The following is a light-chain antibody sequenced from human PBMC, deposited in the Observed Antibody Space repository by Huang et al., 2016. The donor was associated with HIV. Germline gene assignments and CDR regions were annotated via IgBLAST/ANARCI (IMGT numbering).Light chain of an antibody. CDR1: QSVGSY. CDR3: QQRSTWPLT. Sequence: EVMLTQSPSILSLSLGGTGTISCKASQSVGSYVAWYQQRPGQSPRLLLYDTSNRAAGIPTRFNGSGSGTDFTLTISGLESGDLGVFYCQQRSTWPLTFGGGTKVA. V-gene: IGKV3-11*01. CDR2: DTS. J-gene: IGKJ4*01.